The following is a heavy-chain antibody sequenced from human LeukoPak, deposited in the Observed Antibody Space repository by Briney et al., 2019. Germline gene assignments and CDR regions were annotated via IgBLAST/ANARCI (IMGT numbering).Heavy chain of an antibody. D-gene: IGHD1-1*01. CDR3: ARDHNYAFDN. CDR2: IGIDSGNT. J-gene: IGHJ4*02. Sequence: GGSLRLSCTASGFPFIEYSMNWVRQVPGKGLEWIAYIGIDSGNTKYADSVRGRFTISADKTKNSLYLQMNSLRVEDTAVYYCARDHNYAFDNWGQGTLVSVAS. CDR1: GFPFIEYS. V-gene: IGHV3-48*01.